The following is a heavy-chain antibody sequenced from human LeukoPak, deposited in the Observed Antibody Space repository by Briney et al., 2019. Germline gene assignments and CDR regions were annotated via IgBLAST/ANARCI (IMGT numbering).Heavy chain of an antibody. V-gene: IGHV3-74*01. Sequence: HAGGSLRLSCAVSGFTFRTYWMHWVRQVPGKGLVWVSRINEDGSITNYADSVTGRFRIPRDNAENTLYLQMNSLRAEDTAVYYCAKEAASLVAHFDYWGQGTLVTVSS. CDR2: INEDGSIT. J-gene: IGHJ4*02. CDR3: AKEAASLVAHFDY. D-gene: IGHD6-25*01. CDR1: GFTFRTYW.